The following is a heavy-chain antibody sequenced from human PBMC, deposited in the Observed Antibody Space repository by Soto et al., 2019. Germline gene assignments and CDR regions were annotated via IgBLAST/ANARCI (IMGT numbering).Heavy chain of an antibody. V-gene: IGHV4-30-4*01. CDR1: GGSISSGDYY. CDR2: ILYSGTT. D-gene: IGHD2-8*01. CDR3: ARNGALDY. J-gene: IGHJ4*02. Sequence: QVQLQESGPGLVKPSQTLSLTCTVSGGSISSGDYYWSWIRQPPGKGLEWIGYILYSGTTNYNPSLESRLTISVDTAKNQFSLKLTSVMAADTAVYYCARNGALDYWGRGTLVTVSS.